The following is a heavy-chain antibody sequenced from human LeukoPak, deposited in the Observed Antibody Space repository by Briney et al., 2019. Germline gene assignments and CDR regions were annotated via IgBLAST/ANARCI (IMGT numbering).Heavy chain of an antibody. CDR1: GGTFSSYA. Sequence: SVKVSCKASGGTFSSYAISWVRQAPGQGLERMGRIIPILGIANYAQKFQGRVTITADKSTSTAYMELSSLRSEDTAVYYCARIERITISRYYYGMDVWGQGTTVTVSS. V-gene: IGHV1-69*04. D-gene: IGHD3-9*01. CDR2: IIPILGIA. J-gene: IGHJ6*02. CDR3: ARIERITISRYYYGMDV.